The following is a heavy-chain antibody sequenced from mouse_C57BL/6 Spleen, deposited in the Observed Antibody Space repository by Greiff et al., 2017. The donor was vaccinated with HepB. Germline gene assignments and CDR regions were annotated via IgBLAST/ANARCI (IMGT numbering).Heavy chain of an antibody. J-gene: IGHJ2*01. D-gene: IGHD3-2*02. CDR3: ARRRSSGNYFDY. V-gene: IGHV1-50*01. CDR2: IDPSDSYT. CDR1: GYTFTSYW. Sequence: VQLQQPGAELVKPGASVKLSCKASGYTFTSYWMQWVKQRPGQGLEWIGEIDPSDSYTNYNQKFKGKATLTVDTSSSTAYMQLSSLTSEDSAVYYCARRRSSGNYFDYWGQGTTLTVSS.